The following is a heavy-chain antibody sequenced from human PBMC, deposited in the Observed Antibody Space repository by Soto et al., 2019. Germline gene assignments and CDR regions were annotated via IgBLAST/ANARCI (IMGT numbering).Heavy chain of an antibody. CDR2: IIPIFGTA. D-gene: IGHD3-22*01. V-gene: IGHV1-69*13. CDR1: GGTFSSYA. J-gene: IGHJ4*02. CDR3: ATDASYYYDSSGYYLDY. Sequence: SVKVYCKASGGTFSSYAISWVRQAPGQGLEWMGGIIPIFGTANYAQKFQGRVTITADESTNAAYMELSSLRSEDTAVYYWATDASYYYDSSGYYLDYWGQGTLVTVS.